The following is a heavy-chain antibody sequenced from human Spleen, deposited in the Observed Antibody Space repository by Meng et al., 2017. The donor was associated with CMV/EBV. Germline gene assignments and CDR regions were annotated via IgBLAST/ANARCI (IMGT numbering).Heavy chain of an antibody. CDR3: ARTSHCSSTSCSRVYYYGMDV. V-gene: IGHV1-46*01. Sequence: ASVKVSCKASGYTVTSYYMHWVRQAPGQGLEWMGVINPSGGGTNYAQKFQGRVTMTTDTSTSTAYMELRSLRSDDTAVYYCARTSHCSSTSCSRVYYYGMDVWGQGTTVTVSS. J-gene: IGHJ6*02. CDR2: INPSGGGT. CDR1: GYTVTSYY. D-gene: IGHD2-2*01.